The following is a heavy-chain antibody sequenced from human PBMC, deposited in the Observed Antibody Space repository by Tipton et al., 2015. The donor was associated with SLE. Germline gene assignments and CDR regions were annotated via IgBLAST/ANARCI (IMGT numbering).Heavy chain of an antibody. J-gene: IGHJ2*01. D-gene: IGHD2-21*02. CDR3: AREHIVVVTSGYFDL. CDR2: IYYSGST. Sequence: LRLSCTVSGGSISSSSYYWGWIRQPPGKGLEWIGSIYYSGSTYYNPSLKSRVTISVDTSKNQFSLKLSSVTAADTAVYYCAREHIVVVTSGYFDLWGRGTLVTVSS. V-gene: IGHV4-39*07. CDR1: GGSISSSSYY.